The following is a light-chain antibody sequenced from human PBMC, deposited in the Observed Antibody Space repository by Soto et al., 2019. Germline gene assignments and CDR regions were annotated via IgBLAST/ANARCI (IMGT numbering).Light chain of an antibody. CDR1: QSLVDSDGNTY. Sequence: EVVMTQFPLSLPVTLGQTASISCRSSQSLVDSDGNTYLNWFHQRPGQPPRRLIYKVSNRDSGVPDRLSGSESVTDFTLTISRVEAEDVGIYYCLQGTHWPLTFGGGTKVEL. J-gene: IGKJ4*01. V-gene: IGKV2-30*01. CDR2: KVS. CDR3: LQGTHWPLT.